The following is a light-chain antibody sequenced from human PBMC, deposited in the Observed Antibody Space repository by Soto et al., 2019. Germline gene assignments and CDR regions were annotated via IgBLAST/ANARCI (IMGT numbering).Light chain of an antibody. Sequence: QSVLTQPSSVSVAPGQRVTISCTGSSSNIGAGYDVHWYQQLPGTAPKLLIYGNINRPSGVPDRFSGSKSGTSASLAITGLQAEDEADYYCQSYKSSLSSSYVFGTGTKVTVL. CDR3: QSYKSSLSSSYV. CDR2: GNI. CDR1: SSNIGAGYD. J-gene: IGLJ1*01. V-gene: IGLV1-40*01.